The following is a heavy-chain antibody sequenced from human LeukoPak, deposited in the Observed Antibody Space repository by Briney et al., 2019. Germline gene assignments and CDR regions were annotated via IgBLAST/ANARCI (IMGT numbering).Heavy chain of an antibody. CDR3: ARSLQDIVVVPAASHYYYYYGMDV. CDR2: IIPIFGTA. J-gene: IGHJ6*02. CDR1: GGTFSSYA. Sequence: GASVNVSCTASGGTFSSYAISWVRQAPGQGLEWMGWIIPIFGTANYAQKFQGRVTITADESTSTAYMELSSLRSEDTAVYYCARSLQDIVVVPAASHYYYYYGMDVWGQGTTVTVSS. D-gene: IGHD2-2*01. V-gene: IGHV1-69*13.